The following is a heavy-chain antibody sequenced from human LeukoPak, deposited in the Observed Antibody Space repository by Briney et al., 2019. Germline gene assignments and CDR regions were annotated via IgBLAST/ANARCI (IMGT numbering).Heavy chain of an antibody. J-gene: IGHJ4*02. CDR3: AKNSDYYFDY. CDR1: GFTFSSYG. Sequence: GGSLRLSCAASGFTFSSYGMHWVRQAPGKGLEWVAIIWYDGSNKYYADSVKGRFTISRDNSKNTLYLQMNSLRAEDTAVYYCAKNSDYYFDYWGQGTLVTVSS. D-gene: IGHD1-7*01. CDR2: IWYDGSNK. V-gene: IGHV3-33*06.